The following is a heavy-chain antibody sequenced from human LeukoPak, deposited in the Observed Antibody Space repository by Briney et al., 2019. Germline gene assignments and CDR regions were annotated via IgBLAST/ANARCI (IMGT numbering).Heavy chain of an antibody. Sequence: GGSLRLSCAASGFTFSSYAMHRVRQAPGKGLEWVAVISYDGSNKYYADSVKSRFTISRDNSKNTLYLQMNSLRAEDTAVYYCAKGDRKIVVVPAAINFDYWGQGTLVTVSS. V-gene: IGHV3-30-3*01. CDR1: GFTFSSYA. CDR3: AKGDRKIVVVPAAINFDY. D-gene: IGHD2-2*01. J-gene: IGHJ4*02. CDR2: ISYDGSNK.